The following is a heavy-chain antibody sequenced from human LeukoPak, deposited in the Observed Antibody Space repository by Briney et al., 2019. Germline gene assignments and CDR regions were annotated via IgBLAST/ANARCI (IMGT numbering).Heavy chain of an antibody. D-gene: IGHD3-3*01. CDR3: ARVNYYDFWSGYYYYMDV. Sequence: ASVKVSCKASGYTFTSYGISWVRQAPGQGLEWMGWIGAYNGNTNYAQKLQGRVTMTTDTSTSTAYMELRSLRSDDTAVYYCARVNYYDFWSGYYYYMDVWGKGTTVTVSS. V-gene: IGHV1-18*01. CDR2: IGAYNGNT. J-gene: IGHJ6*03. CDR1: GYTFTSYG.